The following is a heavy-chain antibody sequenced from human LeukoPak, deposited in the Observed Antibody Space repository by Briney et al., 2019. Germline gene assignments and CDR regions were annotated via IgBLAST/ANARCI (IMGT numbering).Heavy chain of an antibody. CDR2: IKTKSDGGTT. Sequence: GGSLRLSCAASGFTFSNAWMSWVRQAPGKGLEWIGRIKTKSDGGTTDYAAPVKGRFTMSRDDSKNTLCLQMNSLETEDTALYYCAWHYFDYWGQGTLVTVSA. J-gene: IGHJ4*02. CDR3: AWHYFDY. V-gene: IGHV3-15*01. CDR1: GFTFSNAW.